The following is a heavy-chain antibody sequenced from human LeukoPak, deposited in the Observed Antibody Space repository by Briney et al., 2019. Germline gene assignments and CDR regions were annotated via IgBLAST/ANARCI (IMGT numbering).Heavy chain of an antibody. J-gene: IGHJ6*03. V-gene: IGHV4-4*07. CDR3: ARESAAREYYYYYYMDV. Sequence: PSETLSLTCSVPGESFSGYYWSWIRQTAGKGLEWIGRIYTSGSTNYNPSLKSRVTMSVDTSKNQFSLKLSSVTAADTAVYYCARESAAREYYYYYYMDVWGKGTTVTVSS. D-gene: IGHD6-6*01. CDR2: IYTSGST. CDR1: GESFSGYY.